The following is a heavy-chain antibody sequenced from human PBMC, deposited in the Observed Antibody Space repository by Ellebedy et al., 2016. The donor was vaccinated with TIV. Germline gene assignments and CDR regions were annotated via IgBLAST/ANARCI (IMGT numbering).Heavy chain of an antibody. J-gene: IGHJ4*02. Sequence: PGGSLRLSCSASGFTYNQYGMHWVRQAPGKGLEWVAVISDDGRKDYYSESAEGRFTISRDNSKNTLLLLMNSLRSEDTAMYYCARDKVGRYYGSGSYTDHWGQGTLVVVSS. V-gene: IGHV3-30*03. CDR3: ARDKVGRYYGSGSYTDH. CDR2: ISDDGRKD. CDR1: GFTYNQYG. D-gene: IGHD3-10*01.